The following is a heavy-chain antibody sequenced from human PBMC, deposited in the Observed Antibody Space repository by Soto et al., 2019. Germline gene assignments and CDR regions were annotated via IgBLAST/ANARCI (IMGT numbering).Heavy chain of an antibody. D-gene: IGHD2-15*01. CDR3: ARDGGSTLGNDY. J-gene: IGHJ4*02. CDR1: GYTFTSYY. CDR2: INPSGGGT. Sequence: GASVKVSCKASGYTFTSYYMHWVRQAPGQGLEWMGIINPSGGGTSYARKFQGRVTMTRDTSTNTVYMDLTSLGSEDTAVYYCARDGGSTLGNDYWGQGTLVTVSS. V-gene: IGHV1-46*01.